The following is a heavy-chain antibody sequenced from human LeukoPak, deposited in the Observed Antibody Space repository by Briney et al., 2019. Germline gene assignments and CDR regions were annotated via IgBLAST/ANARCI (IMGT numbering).Heavy chain of an antibody. J-gene: IGHJ3*02. CDR3: AGDLGVVVPAANQPLGI. Sequence: GGSLRLSCAASGFTFSDYYMSWIRQAPGKGLEWVSYISSSGSTIYYADSVKGRFTISRDNAKNSLYLQMNSLRAEDTAVYYCAGDLGVVVPAANQPLGIWGQGTMVTVSS. D-gene: IGHD2-2*01. CDR1: GFTFSDYY. V-gene: IGHV3-11*04. CDR2: ISSSGSTI.